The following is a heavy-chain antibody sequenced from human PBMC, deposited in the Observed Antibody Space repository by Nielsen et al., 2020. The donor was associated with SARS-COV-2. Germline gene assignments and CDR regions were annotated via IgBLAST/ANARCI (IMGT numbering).Heavy chain of an antibody. V-gene: IGHV4-61*08. D-gene: IGHD6-19*01. J-gene: IGHJ4*02. CDR1: GGSISSGGYY. CDR3: ARAPVAVAGNEPYYFDY. Sequence: SETLSLTCTVSGGSISSGGYYWSWIRQHPGKGLEWIGYIYYSGRSNYNPSLKSRLTISVDTSKNQFSLKLSSVTAADTALYYCARAPVAVAGNEPYYFDYWGQGKLVTVSS. CDR2: IYYSGRS.